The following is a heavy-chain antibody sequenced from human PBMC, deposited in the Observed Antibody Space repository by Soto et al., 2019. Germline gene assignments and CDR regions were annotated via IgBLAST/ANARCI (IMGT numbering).Heavy chain of an antibody. CDR3: AKKVNSGPGSQYFDY. CDR2: FRTSGDGGTT. J-gene: IGHJ4*02. V-gene: IGHV3-23*01. D-gene: IGHD3-10*01. Sequence: PGGSLRLSCAASRFTFSSYSMSWVRQAPGKGLEWVSGFRTSGDGGTTYYADSVKGRFTISRDNSKNMLFLQMNSLRAEDTAIYYCAKKVNSGPGSQYFDYWGQGTLVTVSS. CDR1: RFTFSSYS.